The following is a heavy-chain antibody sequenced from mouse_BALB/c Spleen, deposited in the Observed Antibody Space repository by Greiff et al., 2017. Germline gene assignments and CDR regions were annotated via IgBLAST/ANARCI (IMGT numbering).Heavy chain of an antibody. CDR1: GFSLSTSGMG. Sequence: QVTLKVSGPGILQPSQTLSLTCSFSGFSLSTSGMGVSWIRQPSGKGLEWLAHIYWDDDKRYNPSLKSRLTISKDTSSNQVFLKITSVDTADTATYYCARRGGWNYAMDYWGQGTSVTGSS. J-gene: IGHJ4*01. V-gene: IGHV8-12*01. CDR3: ARRGGWNYAMDY. CDR2: IYWDDDK. D-gene: IGHD1-1*02.